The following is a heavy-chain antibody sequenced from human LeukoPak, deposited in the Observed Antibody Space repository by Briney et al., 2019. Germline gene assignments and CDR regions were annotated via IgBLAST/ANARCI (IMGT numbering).Heavy chain of an antibody. CDR2: IYSSGTT. Sequence: SETLSLTCSVSGTSISSHYWSWIRQPPGKGLEWIGYIYSSGTTNYNPSLKSRVTISVDTSKNQFSLKLSSVTAADTAVYYCARAGGDPLLLNWFDPWGQGTLVTVSS. CDR3: ARAGGDPLLLNWFDP. V-gene: IGHV4-59*11. J-gene: IGHJ5*02. CDR1: GTSISSHY. D-gene: IGHD4-17*01.